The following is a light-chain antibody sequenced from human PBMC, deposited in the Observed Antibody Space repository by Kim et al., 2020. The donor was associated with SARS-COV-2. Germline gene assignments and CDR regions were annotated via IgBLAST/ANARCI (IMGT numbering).Light chain of an antibody. CDR3: CSYAGPTSHVV. CDR2: EVT. J-gene: IGLJ2*01. Sequence: QSLTISWTGTSRYVGGYTLVAWYQQHPGKAPKLMIYEVTKRPSGFSNRFAGSKSGNTASLTISGLQAEDEADYPCCSYAGPTSHVVFGGGTQLTVL. V-gene: IGLV2-23*02. CDR1: SRYVGGYTL.